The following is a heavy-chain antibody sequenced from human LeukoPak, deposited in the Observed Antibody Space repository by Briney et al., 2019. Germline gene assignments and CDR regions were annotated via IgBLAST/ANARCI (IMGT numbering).Heavy chain of an antibody. D-gene: IGHD3-22*01. CDR1: GYTFTAYY. V-gene: IGHV1-2*02. J-gene: IGHJ4*02. CDR2: INPNSGGT. Sequence: ASVKVSCKASGYTFTAYYIHWVRQAPGQGLEWMGWINPNSGGTNYEQKFQGRVTMTRDSSISTAYMELSRLRSDDTAVYYCARGGEAHYYDSSGHYFFDYWGQGTLVTVSS. CDR3: ARGGEAHYYDSSGHYFFDY.